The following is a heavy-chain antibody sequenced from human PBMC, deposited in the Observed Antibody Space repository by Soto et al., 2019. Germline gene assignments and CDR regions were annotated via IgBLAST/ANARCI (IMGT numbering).Heavy chain of an antibody. D-gene: IGHD4-17*01. CDR1: GFTFSSYA. CDR3: AKPSGIPSTVTTDWYFDL. V-gene: IGHV3-23*01. CDR2: IRYSGDTT. Sequence: EVQLLESGGGLVQPGGSLRLSCAASGFTFSSYAMSWVRQAPGKGLEWVSAIRYSGDTTYYTDSVKGRFTISRDNSQNTLYLQMNTLRAADKAVYYCAKPSGIPSTVTTDWYFDLGGRGTLVTVSS. J-gene: IGHJ2*01.